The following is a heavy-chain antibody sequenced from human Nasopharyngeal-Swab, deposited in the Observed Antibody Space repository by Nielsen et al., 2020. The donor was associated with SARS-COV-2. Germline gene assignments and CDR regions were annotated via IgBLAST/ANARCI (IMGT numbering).Heavy chain of an antibody. D-gene: IGHD6-13*01. Sequence: ASVKVSCRVSGDTLTELAMHWVRQAPGKGLEWRGGFDPEDGETSYAEKVQGRVTMTEDTCADTAYMELSSLRSEDTAVYYCETSYRLAAAGAYYFDDWGQGTLVTVSS. V-gene: IGHV1-24*01. CDR3: ETSYRLAAAGAYYFDD. J-gene: IGHJ4*02. CDR2: FDPEDGET. CDR1: GDTLTELA.